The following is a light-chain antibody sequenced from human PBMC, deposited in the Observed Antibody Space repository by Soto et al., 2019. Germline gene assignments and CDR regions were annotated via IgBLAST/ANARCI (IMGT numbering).Light chain of an antibody. J-gene: IGKJ1*01. CDR3: PQSNSYWT. V-gene: IGKV1-5*03. Sequence: DIQMTQSPSTLSASVGDRVTITCRASQSINNWLAWYQQKPGKAPKLLIYKASSLESGVQSRFSGSGSGTEFTLTISSLQPDDFATYYCPQSNSYWTFGQGTQVAIK. CDR1: QSINNW. CDR2: KAS.